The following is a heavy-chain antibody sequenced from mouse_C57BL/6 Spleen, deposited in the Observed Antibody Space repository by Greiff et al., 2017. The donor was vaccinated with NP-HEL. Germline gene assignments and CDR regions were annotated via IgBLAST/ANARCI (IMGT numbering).Heavy chain of an antibody. CDR1: GYTFTDYY. CDR2: INPNNGGT. CDR3: AKFSITTVVAFDY. Sequence: EVQLQQSGPELVKPGASVKISCKASGYTFTDYYMNWVKQSHGKSLEWIGDINPNNGGTSYNQKFKGKATLTVDKSSSTAYMELRSLTSEDSAVYYCAKFSITTVVAFDYWGQGTTLTVSS. D-gene: IGHD1-1*01. J-gene: IGHJ2*01. V-gene: IGHV1-26*01.